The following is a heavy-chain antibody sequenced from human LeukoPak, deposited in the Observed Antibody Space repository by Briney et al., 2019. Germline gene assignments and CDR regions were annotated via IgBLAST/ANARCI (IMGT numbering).Heavy chain of an antibody. CDR3: ARAPNWIRFDY. CDR2: ISSSSSYI. CDR1: GFTFSSYS. Sequence: GGSLRLSCAASGFTFSSYSMNWVRQAPGKGLEWVSSISSSSSYIYYADSVKGRFTISRDDAKNSLYLQMNSLRAEDTAVYYCARAPNWIRFDYWGQGTLVTVSS. V-gene: IGHV3-21*01. D-gene: IGHD1-1*01. J-gene: IGHJ4*02.